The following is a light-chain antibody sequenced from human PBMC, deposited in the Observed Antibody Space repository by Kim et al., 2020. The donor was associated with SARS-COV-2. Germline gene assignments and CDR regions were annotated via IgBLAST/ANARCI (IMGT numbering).Light chain of an antibody. J-gene: IGLJ3*02. CDR2: TNN. CDR1: SSNIGSNT. Sequence: QSVLTQPPSASGTPGQRVAISCSGSSSNIGSNTVNWYQQLPGTAPNLLIYTNNQRPSGVPDRFSGSKSGTSASLAISGLQSEDEADYYCAAWDDSLNGWVFGGGTQLTVL. CDR3: AAWDDSLNGWV. V-gene: IGLV1-44*01.